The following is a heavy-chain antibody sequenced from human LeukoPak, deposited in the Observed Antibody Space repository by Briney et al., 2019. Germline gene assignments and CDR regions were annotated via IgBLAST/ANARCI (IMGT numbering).Heavy chain of an antibody. V-gene: IGHV3-53*01. J-gene: IGHJ6*02. CDR1: GFTVSSNY. CDR3: ARDDYYYGMDV. CDR2: IYSGGST. Sequence: GGSLRLSCAASGFTVSSNYMSWVRQAPGKGLEWVSVIYSGGSTYYADSVKGRFTISRDNSKNTLYLQVNSLRAEDTAVYYCARDDYYYGMDVWGQGTTVTVSS.